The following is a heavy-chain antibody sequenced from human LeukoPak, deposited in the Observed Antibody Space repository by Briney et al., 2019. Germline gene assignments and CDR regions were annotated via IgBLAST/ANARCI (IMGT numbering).Heavy chain of an antibody. D-gene: IGHD1-26*01. CDR2: ISSSGSTI. CDR3: ARDRSGSYGGLLDY. Sequence: GGSLRLSCAASGFTFSSYEMNWVRQAPGKGLEWVSYISSSGSTIYYADSVKGRFTISRDNAKNSLYLQMNSLRAEDTAVYYCARDRSGSYGGLLDYWGQGTLVTVSS. V-gene: IGHV3-48*03. J-gene: IGHJ4*02. CDR1: GFTFSSYE.